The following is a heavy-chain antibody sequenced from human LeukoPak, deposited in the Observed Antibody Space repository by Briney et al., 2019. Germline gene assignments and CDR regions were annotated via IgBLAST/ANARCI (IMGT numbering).Heavy chain of an antibody. CDR1: GFTFSSYG. J-gene: IGHJ6*02. V-gene: IGHV3-33*01. CDR2: IWYDGSNK. D-gene: IGHD6-19*01. Sequence: GGSLRLSCAASGFTFSSYGMHWVRQAPGKGLEWVAVIWYDGSNKYYADSVKGQFTISRDNSKNTLYLQMNSLRAEDTAVYYCARDNVGPIAVAPYYYYGMDVWGQGTTVTVSS. CDR3: ARDNVGPIAVAPYYYYGMDV.